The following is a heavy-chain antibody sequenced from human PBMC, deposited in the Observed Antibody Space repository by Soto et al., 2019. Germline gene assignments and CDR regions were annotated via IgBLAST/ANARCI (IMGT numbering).Heavy chain of an antibody. CDR1: GGTFSSYA. D-gene: IGHD2-2*02. Sequence: SVKVSCKASGGTFSSYAISWVRQAPGQGLEWMGGIIPIFGTANYAQKFQGRVTITADESTSTAYMELSSLRSEDTAVYYCASPVVPAAIGHPYYYYYGMDVWGQGXTVTVYS. CDR3: ASPVVPAAIGHPYYYYYGMDV. J-gene: IGHJ6*02. V-gene: IGHV1-69*13. CDR2: IIPIFGTA.